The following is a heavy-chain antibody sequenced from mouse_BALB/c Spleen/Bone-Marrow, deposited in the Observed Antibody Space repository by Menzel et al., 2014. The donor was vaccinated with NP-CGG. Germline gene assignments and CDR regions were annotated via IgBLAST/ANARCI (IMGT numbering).Heavy chain of an antibody. Sequence: EVQLQQSGPELVKPGASVKVSCKASGYAFTSYNMYWVKQSHGKSLEWIGYIDPYSGGTSYNQKFKGKATLTVDKSSSTANMHLNSLTSEDSAVYYCAIRVYYDYYAMDYWGQGTSVTVSS. CDR1: GYAFTSYN. V-gene: IGHV1S135*01. CDR2: IDPYSGGT. CDR3: AIRVYYDYYAMDY. J-gene: IGHJ4*01. D-gene: IGHD1-1*01.